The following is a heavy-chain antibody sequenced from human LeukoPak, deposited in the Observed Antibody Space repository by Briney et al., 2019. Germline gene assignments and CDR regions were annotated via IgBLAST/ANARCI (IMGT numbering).Heavy chain of an antibody. J-gene: IGHJ4*02. V-gene: IGHV3-30-3*01. CDR1: GFTFSIYD. CDR2: ISYDGTSK. D-gene: IGHD3-22*01. CDR3: AREYYDSSGSQGDYFDY. Sequence: GGSLRLSCAASGFTFSIYDMYWVRQAPGKGLEWVAFISYDGTSKYYADSVKGRFTISRDNSKSTLYLQMNSLRAEDTAVYYCAREYYDSSGSQGDYFDYWGRGTLVTVSS.